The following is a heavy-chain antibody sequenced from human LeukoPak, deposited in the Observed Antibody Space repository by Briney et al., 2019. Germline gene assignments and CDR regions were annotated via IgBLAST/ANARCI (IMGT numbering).Heavy chain of an antibody. CDR3: AAYYYDSSGYFSVDY. CDR1: GGTFSSYA. J-gene: IGHJ4*02. Sequence: SVKVSCKASGGTFSSYAISWVRQAPGQGLEWTGRIIPILGIANYAQKFQGRVTITADKSTSTAYMELSSLRSEDTAVYYCAAYYYDSSGYFSVDYWGQGTLVTVSS. CDR2: IIPILGIA. D-gene: IGHD3-22*01. V-gene: IGHV1-69*04.